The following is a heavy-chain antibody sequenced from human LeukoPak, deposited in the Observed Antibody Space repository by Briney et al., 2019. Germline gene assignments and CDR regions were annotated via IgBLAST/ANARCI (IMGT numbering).Heavy chain of an antibody. Sequence: ASVKVSCKASGYTFTSYDINWVRQATGQGLEWMGWMNPNSGNTGYAQKFQGRVTITRNTSISTAYMELSSLRSEDTAVYYCARGIRDYDFWSGYYSSDYYYYMDVWGKGTTVTVSS. CDR1: GYTFTSYD. V-gene: IGHV1-8*03. CDR2: MNPNSGNT. D-gene: IGHD3-3*01. CDR3: ARGIRDYDFWSGYYSSDYYYYMDV. J-gene: IGHJ6*03.